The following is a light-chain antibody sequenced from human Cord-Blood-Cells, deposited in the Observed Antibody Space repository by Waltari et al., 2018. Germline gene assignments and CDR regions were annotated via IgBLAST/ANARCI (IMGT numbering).Light chain of an antibody. V-gene: IGLV3-1*01. Sequence: SYELTQPPSVSVSPGQTASITCSGDKLGDKYACWYQQKPGQSPVLVIYQDSKPPSGIPERFSGSHSGNTATLTISGTQAMDEADYYCQAWDSSTAVFGGGTKLNVL. CDR1: KLGDKY. CDR2: QDS. CDR3: QAWDSSTAV. J-gene: IGLJ2*01.